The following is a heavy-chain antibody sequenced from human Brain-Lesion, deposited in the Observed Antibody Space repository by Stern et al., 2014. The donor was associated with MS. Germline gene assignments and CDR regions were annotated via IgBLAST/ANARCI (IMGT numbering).Heavy chain of an antibody. J-gene: IGHJ4*02. CDR3: AKSPATPSGYDRFDY. V-gene: IGHV5-51*03. Sequence: VQLVQSGAEVKKPGESLKISCEASGYLFDDYWIGWVRQMSGRGLELVAIIFPRDSNTRYSPSVQGQVTISADKSISTAYLQWSSRKAADTAMYYGAKSPATPSGYDRFDYWGQGALVTVSS. CDR2: IFPRDSNT. D-gene: IGHD5-12*01. CDR1: GYLFDDYW.